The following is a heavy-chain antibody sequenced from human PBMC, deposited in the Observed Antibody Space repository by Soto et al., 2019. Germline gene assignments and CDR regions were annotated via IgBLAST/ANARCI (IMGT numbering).Heavy chain of an antibody. CDR2: ISSSSSYI. D-gene: IGHD3-10*01. V-gene: IGHV3-21*01. CDR3: AREEGITMVRGGAFDI. CDR1: GFTFRSYS. Sequence: PGGSLRLSCAASGFTFRSYSINWVRQAPGKGLVWVSSISSSSSYIYYADSVKGRFTISRDNAKNSLYLQMNSLRAEDTAVYYCAREEGITMVRGGAFDIWGQGTMVTVSS. J-gene: IGHJ3*02.